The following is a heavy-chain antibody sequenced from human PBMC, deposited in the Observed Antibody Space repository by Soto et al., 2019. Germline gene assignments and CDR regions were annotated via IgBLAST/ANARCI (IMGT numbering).Heavy chain of an antibody. J-gene: IGHJ4*01. CDR2: ISYSGST. V-gene: IGHV4-31*03. D-gene: IGHD2-15*01. CDR1: GGSIRSGGYN. Sequence: QVQLQASGPGLVQPSQTLSLTCTVSGGSIRSGGYNWILIRQHPVTGLEWIGRISYSGSTYYNTSLKMRVTLSVDTSRNPFSLIVNSVTAANTAMYDCERVVLYLVQGTLVTVS. CDR3: ERVVLY.